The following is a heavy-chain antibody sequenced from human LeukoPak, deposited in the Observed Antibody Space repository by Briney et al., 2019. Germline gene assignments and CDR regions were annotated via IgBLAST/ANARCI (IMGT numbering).Heavy chain of an antibody. Sequence: SETLSLTCTVSGGSITNYYWSWIRQPPGKGLEWIGSIYYSGSTYYNPSLKSRVTISVDTSKNQFSLKLSSVTAADTAVYYCARPRSGYDQGAFDIWGQGTMVTVSS. CDR3: ARPRSGYDQGAFDI. J-gene: IGHJ3*02. CDR2: IYYSGST. V-gene: IGHV4-59*01. D-gene: IGHD5-12*01. CDR1: GGSITNYY.